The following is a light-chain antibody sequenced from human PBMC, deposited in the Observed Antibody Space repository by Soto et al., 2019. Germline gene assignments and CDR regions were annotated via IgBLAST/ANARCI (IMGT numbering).Light chain of an antibody. CDR3: QQRSNWPRT. J-gene: IGKJ1*01. V-gene: IGKV3-11*01. Sequence: EVVFTQSPATLSLSPGEGATLSCRASQSIGNYLAWYQQKPGQAPRLLIYGASSRAAGIPDRFSGSGSGTDFTLTISRLEPEDFAVYYCQQRSNWPRTLGQGTKV. CDR1: QSIGNY. CDR2: GAS.